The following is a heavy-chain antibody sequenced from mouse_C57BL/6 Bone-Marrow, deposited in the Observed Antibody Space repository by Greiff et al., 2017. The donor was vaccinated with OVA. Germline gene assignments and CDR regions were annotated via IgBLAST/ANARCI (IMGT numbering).Heavy chain of an antibody. CDR2: YPGSGNTY. V-gene: IGHV1-83*01. CDR1: FTFSDYYM. D-gene: IGHD1-1*01. Sequence: VQLVESGPELVKPGASVKMSCKASGFTFSDYYMPWVKQKPGKGLEWIGKIYPGSGNTYYHEKLKGRVTLTADTASITAYLQLSSLTSEDSAIYFCSRPYYYGSSYVAYWGQGTLVTVSA. J-gene: IGHJ3*01. CDR3: RPYYYGSSYVAY.